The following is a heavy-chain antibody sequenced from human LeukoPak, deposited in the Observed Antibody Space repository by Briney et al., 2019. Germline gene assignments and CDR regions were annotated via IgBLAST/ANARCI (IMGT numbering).Heavy chain of an antibody. CDR3: ARARAGSGGIDY. J-gene: IGHJ4*02. D-gene: IGHD3-10*01. V-gene: IGHV4-59*01. CDR2: IYYSGST. CDR1: GGSITTYY. Sequence: PSETLSLTCTVSGGSITTYYGTWIRQSPGKGLEWIGYIYYSGSTTYNPSLKSRVTISVDTSKSQFSLRLNSVTAADTAIYYCARARAGSGGIDYWGQGTLATVSS.